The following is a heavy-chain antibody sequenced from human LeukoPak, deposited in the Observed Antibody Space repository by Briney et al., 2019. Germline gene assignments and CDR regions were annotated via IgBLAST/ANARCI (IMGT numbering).Heavy chain of an antibody. CDR2: IKSKTDGGTT. V-gene: IGHV3-15*01. CDR1: GFTFSNAW. J-gene: IGHJ5*02. CDR3: TTAVCAAMVRGVISCWSDP. Sequence: GGSLRLSCAASGFTFSNAWMSWVRQAPGKGLEWVGRIKSKTDGGTTDYAAPVKGRFTISRDDSKNTLYLQMNSLKTEDTAVYYCTTAVCAAMVRGVISCWSDPWGQGTLVTVSS. D-gene: IGHD3-10*01.